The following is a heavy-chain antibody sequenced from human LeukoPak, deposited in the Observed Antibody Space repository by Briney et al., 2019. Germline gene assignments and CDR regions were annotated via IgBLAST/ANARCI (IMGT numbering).Heavy chain of an antibody. D-gene: IGHD1-26*01. J-gene: IGHJ4*02. CDR1: RGTFNRYG. CDR3: ARDSSGSSPNFDY. CDR2: IIPILNIT. V-gene: IGHV1-69*04. Sequence: ASVKVSCKASRGTFNRYGITWVRQAAGQGLEWMGRIIPILNITNYAQKFQGRVTITADKSTSTAYTELSSLRSEDTAVYYCARDSSGSSPNFDYWGQGTLVTVSS.